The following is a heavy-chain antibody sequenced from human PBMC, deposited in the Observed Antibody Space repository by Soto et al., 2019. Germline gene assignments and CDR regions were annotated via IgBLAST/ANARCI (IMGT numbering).Heavy chain of an antibody. D-gene: IGHD6-6*01. CDR3: AGGLADRPVFAFDI. Sequence: SGPTLVNPTQTLTLTCSFSGFSLSTSGVGVGWIRQPPGKALEWLAHIYWSGDEHYRPSLKSRLSITKDTSKNQVVLTMTNMDRVDTATYYCAGGLADRPVFAFDIWGQGRMVTVSS. J-gene: IGHJ3*02. CDR1: GFSLSTSGVG. V-gene: IGHV2-5*01. CDR2: IYWSGDE.